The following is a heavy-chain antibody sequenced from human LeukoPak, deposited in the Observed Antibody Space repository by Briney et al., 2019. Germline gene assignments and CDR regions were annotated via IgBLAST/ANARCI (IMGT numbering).Heavy chain of an antibody. D-gene: IGHD6-19*01. CDR3: AKAVAAPGAFDI. J-gene: IGHJ3*02. V-gene: IGHV3-9*01. Sequence: GGSLRLSCAASGFIFDESAMHWVRHAPGKGLEWVSGISWDSNNIIYADSVKGRFTISRDNAKNSLYLQMNSLRAEDTALYYCAKAVAAPGAFDIWGQGTVVTVSP. CDR2: ISWDSNNI. CDR1: GFIFDESA.